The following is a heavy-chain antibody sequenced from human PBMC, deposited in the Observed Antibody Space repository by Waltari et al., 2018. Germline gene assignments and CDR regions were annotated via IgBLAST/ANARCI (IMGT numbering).Heavy chain of an antibody. V-gene: IGHV3-33*06. D-gene: IGHD6-19*01. J-gene: IGHJ4*02. CDR3: AKAPWGAVADYFDY. CDR2: IWYDGSNQ. CDR1: GFTFSSSG. Sequence: QVQLVESGGGVVQTGRSLRLSCAASGFTFSSSGMHWVRQAPGKGLEWVAVIWYDGSNQYYADSVNGRFTISRDNSKNTLYLQMNSLRAEDTAVYYCAKAPWGAVADYFDYWGQGTLVTVSS.